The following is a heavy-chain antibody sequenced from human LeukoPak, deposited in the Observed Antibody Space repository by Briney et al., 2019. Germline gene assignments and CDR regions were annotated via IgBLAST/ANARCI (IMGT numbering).Heavy chain of an antibody. J-gene: IGHJ5*02. V-gene: IGHV5-51*01. CDR1: GYSINNYW. CDR3: ARQEYCSGGSCYTWFDP. CDR2: IYPADSDI. Sequence: GESLKISCEGSGYSINNYWIGWVRQMPGKGLEWMGIIYPADSDIRYSPSFQGQVTISADKSISTAYLQWSSLKASDTAMYYCARQEYCSGGSCYTWFDPWGQGTLVTVSS. D-gene: IGHD2-15*01.